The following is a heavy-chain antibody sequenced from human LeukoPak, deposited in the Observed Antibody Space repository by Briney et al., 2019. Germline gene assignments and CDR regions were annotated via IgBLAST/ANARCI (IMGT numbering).Heavy chain of an antibody. D-gene: IGHD3-9*01. V-gene: IGHV3-33*01. J-gene: IGHJ4*02. CDR3: ARDDGYDILTGYADY. CDR2: IWYDGSNK. CDR1: GFTFSSYG. Sequence: PGGSLRLSCAASGFTFSSYGMHWVRQAPGKGLEWVAVIWYDGSNKYYADSAKGRFTISRDNSKNTLYLQMNSLRAEDTAVYYCARDDGYDILTGYADYWGQGTLVTVSS.